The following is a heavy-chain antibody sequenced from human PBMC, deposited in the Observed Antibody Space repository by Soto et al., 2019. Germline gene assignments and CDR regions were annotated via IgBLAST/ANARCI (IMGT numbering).Heavy chain of an antibody. V-gene: IGHV3-23*01. CDR3: AKASITIFGVVPSRPFDY. CDR2: ISGSGGST. D-gene: IGHD3-3*01. CDR1: GFTFSSYA. Sequence: GGSLRLSCAASGFTFSSYAMSWVRQAPGKGLEWVSAISGSGGSTYYADSVKGRFTISRDNSKNTLYLQMNSLRAEDTAVYYCAKASITIFGVVPSRPFDYWGQGTLVTVSS. J-gene: IGHJ4*02.